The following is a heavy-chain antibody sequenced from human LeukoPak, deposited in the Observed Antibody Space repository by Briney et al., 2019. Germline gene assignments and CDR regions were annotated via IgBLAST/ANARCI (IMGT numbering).Heavy chain of an antibody. D-gene: IGHD2-15*01. V-gene: IGHV3-7*01. J-gene: IGHJ4*02. CDR1: GFTFSGYW. Sequence: PGGSLRLSCAASGFTFSGYWMSWVRQAPGKGLEWVANIKQDGSEKYYVDSVKGRFTISRDNAKNSLYLQMNSLRAEDTAVYYCARARGCRNDYWGQGTLVTVSS. CDR2: IKQDGSEK. CDR3: ARARGCRNDY.